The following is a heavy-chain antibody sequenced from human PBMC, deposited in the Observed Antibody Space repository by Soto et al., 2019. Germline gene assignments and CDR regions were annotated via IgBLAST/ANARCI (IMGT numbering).Heavy chain of an antibody. V-gene: IGHV1-18*01. CDR2: ISAYNGNT. Sequence: ASVKVSCKASGYTFTSYGISWVRQAPGQGLEWMGWISAYNGNTNYAQKFQGRVTMTRNTSISTAYMELSSLRSEDTAVYYCARQTAAKNYYYYYGMDVWGQGTTVTVSS. CDR1: GYTFTSYG. J-gene: IGHJ6*02. CDR3: ARQTAAKNYYYYYGMDV. D-gene: IGHD5-18*01.